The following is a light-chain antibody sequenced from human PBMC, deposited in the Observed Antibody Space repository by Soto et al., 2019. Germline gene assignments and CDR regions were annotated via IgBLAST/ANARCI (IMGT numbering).Light chain of an antibody. CDR1: RDISNS. Sequence: DIQMTQSPSSVSASVGDRLTITCRASRDISNSLAWYQQTPGKAPKLQLRGASSLHRGVPSRFSGGGAVTEFTLTISSLQPEDFATYYCQQTSAFPRTFGQGTKVDVK. CDR3: QQTSAFPRT. J-gene: IGKJ1*01. CDR2: GAS. V-gene: IGKV1-12*01.